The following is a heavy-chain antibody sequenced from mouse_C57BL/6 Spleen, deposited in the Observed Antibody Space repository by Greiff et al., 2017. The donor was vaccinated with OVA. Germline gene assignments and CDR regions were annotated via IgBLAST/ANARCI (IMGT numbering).Heavy chain of an antibody. CDR1: GYAFSSSW. V-gene: IGHV1-82*01. Sequence: QVQLQQSGPELVKPGASVKISCKASGYAFSSSWMNWVKQRPGTGLEWIGRIYPGDGDTNYNGKFKGKATLTADKSSSTAYMQLSSLTSEDSAVYFCAREGGNSSFDYWGQGTTLTVSS. CDR2: IYPGDGDT. J-gene: IGHJ2*01. D-gene: IGHD2-1*01. CDR3: AREGGNSSFDY.